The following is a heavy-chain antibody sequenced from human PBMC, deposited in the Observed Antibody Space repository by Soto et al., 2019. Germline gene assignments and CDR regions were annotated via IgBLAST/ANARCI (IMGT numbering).Heavy chain of an antibody. D-gene: IGHD6-19*01. CDR3: AREGGSGWEDHYFDY. CDR2: IKQDGSEK. CDR1: GFTFSSYW. Sequence: GSLRLSCAASGFTFSSYWMSWVRQAPGKGLEWVANIKQDGSEKYYVDSVKGRFTISRDNAKNSLYLQMNSLRAEDTAVYYCAREGGSGWEDHYFDYWGQGTLVTVSS. V-gene: IGHV3-7*01. J-gene: IGHJ4*02.